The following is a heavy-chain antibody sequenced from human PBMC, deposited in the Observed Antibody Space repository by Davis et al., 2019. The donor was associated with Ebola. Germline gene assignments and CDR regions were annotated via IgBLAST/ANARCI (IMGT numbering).Heavy chain of an antibody. Sequence: HSQTLSLTRAISGDSVSGSSGAWNWTRQSPSRGLEWLGRTYYSSKWYNESALSVKSRITISADTAKNQLSLHLNSVTPEDTAVYYCARGWLRSAFDQWGQGTLVTVSS. D-gene: IGHD5-12*01. CDR2: TYYSSKWYN. V-gene: IGHV6-1*01. CDR1: GDSVSGSSGA. J-gene: IGHJ4*02. CDR3: ARGWLRSAFDQ.